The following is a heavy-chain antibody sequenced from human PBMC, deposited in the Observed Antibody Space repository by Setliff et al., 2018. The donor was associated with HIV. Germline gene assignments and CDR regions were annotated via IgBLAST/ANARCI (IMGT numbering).Heavy chain of an antibody. D-gene: IGHD1-26*01. CDR2: IRSKAYGGTT. CDR1: GFTFGDYA. Sequence: LRLSCTASGFTFGDYAMSWVRQAPGKGLEWVGFIRSKAYGGTTEYAASVKGRFTISRDDSKSIAYLQMNSLKTEDTAVYYCARARDGSYFGWFDPWGQGTLVTVSS. V-gene: IGHV3-49*04. CDR3: ARARDGSYFGWFDP. J-gene: IGHJ5*02.